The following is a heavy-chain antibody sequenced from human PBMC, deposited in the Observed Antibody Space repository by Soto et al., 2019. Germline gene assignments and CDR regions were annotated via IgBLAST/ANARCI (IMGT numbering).Heavy chain of an antibody. V-gene: IGHV4-39*01. D-gene: IGHD3-22*01. CDR1: GDSISNSRFY. Sequence: QLQLQESGPGQVKSSETLSLTCSVSGDSISNSRFYWAWIRQPPGEGLEWIGSIYHTGNAYYNPSLKSRVTISVDTSKNQFSLKLTSVTAAYAALYYCARDLFDSSDYTTTWFAPWGQGTLVTVSS. CDR3: ARDLFDSSDYTTTWFAP. J-gene: IGHJ5*02. CDR2: IYHTGNA.